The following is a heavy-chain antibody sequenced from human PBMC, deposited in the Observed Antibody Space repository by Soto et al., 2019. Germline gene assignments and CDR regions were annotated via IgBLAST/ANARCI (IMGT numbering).Heavy chain of an antibody. V-gene: IGHV4-61*03. CDR3: ARTSTRFGHGAY. CDR2: IYHTGST. Sequence: QVQLQESGPGLVKPSETLSLTCSVSGDSVSSGSHAWTWTRQPPGKGLEFLGYIYHTGSTNYNPSLRSRVNISVDTPKNHISPKLTSATTADTAVYYCARTSTRFGHGAYGGHGILVTVSS. CDR1: GDSVSSGSHA. J-gene: IGHJ4*01. D-gene: IGHD3-10*01.